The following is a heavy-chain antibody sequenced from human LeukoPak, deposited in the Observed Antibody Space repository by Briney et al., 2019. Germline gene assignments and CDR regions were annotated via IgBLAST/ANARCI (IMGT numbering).Heavy chain of an antibody. V-gene: IGHV4-39*07. CDR2: IYYSGST. CDR3: ASDSSGYYYYFDY. Sequence: SETLSLTCTVSGGSISSSSYYWGWIRQPPGKGLEWIGSIYYSGSTNYNPSLKSRVTISVDTSKNQFSLKLSSVTAADTAVYYCASDSSGYYYYFDYWGQGTLVTVSS. D-gene: IGHD3-22*01. CDR1: GGSISSSSYY. J-gene: IGHJ4*02.